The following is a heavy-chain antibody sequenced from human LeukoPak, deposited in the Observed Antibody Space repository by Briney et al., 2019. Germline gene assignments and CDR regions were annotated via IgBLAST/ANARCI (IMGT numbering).Heavy chain of an antibody. D-gene: IGHD3-3*01. CDR1: GFTFSSYW. CDR2: LNPDGSRK. J-gene: IGHJ5*02. Sequence: HPGGSLRLSCAASGFTFSSYWMTWVRQAPGKGLERGANLNPDGSRKFYVDSVKGRFTISRDNAKNSLYLQMHSLRAEDTALYYCARDAYDDSSESWGQGTLVTVSS. CDR3: ARDAYDDSSES. V-gene: IGHV3-7*01.